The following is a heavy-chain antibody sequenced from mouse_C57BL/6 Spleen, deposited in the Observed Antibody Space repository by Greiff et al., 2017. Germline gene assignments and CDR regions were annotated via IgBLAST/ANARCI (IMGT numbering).Heavy chain of an antibody. CDR3: ARLLYYGSSLYAMDY. CDR2: IYPGSGST. J-gene: IGHJ4*01. D-gene: IGHD1-1*01. V-gene: IGHV1-55*01. CDR1: GYTFTSYW. Sequence: VQLQQPGAELVKPGASVKMSCKASGYTFTSYWITWVKQRPGQGLEWIGDIYPGSGSTNYNEKFKSKATLTVDTSSSTAYMQLSSLTSEDSAVYYYARLLYYGSSLYAMDYWGQGTSVTVSS.